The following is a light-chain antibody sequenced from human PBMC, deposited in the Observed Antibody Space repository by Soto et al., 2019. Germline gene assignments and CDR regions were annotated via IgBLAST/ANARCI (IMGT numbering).Light chain of an antibody. CDR1: SSDIGGYNY. CDR2: EGS. CDR3: SSYTTSSTYV. J-gene: IGLJ1*01. V-gene: IGLV2-14*01. Sequence: QSVLTQPASVSGSPGQSITISCTGTSSDIGGYNYVSWYQKHPSKAPKIMNSEGSNRPSGVSNRFSGSKSGNTASLTISGLQTEDEADYYCSSYTTSSTYVFGTGTKVTVL.